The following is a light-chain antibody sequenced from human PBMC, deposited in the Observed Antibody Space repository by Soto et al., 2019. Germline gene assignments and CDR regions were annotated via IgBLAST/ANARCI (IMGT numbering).Light chain of an antibody. CDR3: QQYHSWPA. V-gene: IGKV3-15*01. J-gene: IGKJ1*01. CDR2: GSA. Sequence: EIVMTQSPATLSVSPGERATLSCRASQSVFSSLAWYQQRPGQAPSLLIYGSATRATGIPDRFSGSGSGTEFTLTISSLQSEDSAVYYCQQYHSWPAFGQGTKVEIK. CDR1: QSVFSS.